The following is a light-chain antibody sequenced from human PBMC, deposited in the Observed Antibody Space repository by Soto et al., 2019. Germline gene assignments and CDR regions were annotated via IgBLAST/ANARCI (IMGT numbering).Light chain of an antibody. V-gene: IGKV1-17*03. Sequence: DVQMTQSASAKSASVGYRVTLTCRARQGIRKYLAWSQQKPGKVPKRLIYAASRLQSGVPARFRGSGSGTEFTLTISSLPPEDVGPYYCLQHASYPSTFGQGTKVDIK. CDR2: AAS. J-gene: IGKJ1*01. CDR1: QGIRKY. CDR3: LQHASYPST.